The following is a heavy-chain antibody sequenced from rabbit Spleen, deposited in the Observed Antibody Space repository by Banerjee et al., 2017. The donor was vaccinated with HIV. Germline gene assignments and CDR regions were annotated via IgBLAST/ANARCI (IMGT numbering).Heavy chain of an antibody. CDR3: VRDLGYDDYSEKGYFNL. Sequence: QELLEESGGDLVKPEGSLTLTCTASGFTISSYWICWVRQAPGKGLEWIACINAITAKAVYASWAKGRFTFSKTSSTTVTLQMTSLTAADTATYFCVRDLGYDDYSEKGYFNLWGPGTLVTVS. V-gene: IGHV1S45*01. D-gene: IGHD2-1*01. CDR1: GFTISSYW. J-gene: IGHJ4*01. CDR2: INAITAKA.